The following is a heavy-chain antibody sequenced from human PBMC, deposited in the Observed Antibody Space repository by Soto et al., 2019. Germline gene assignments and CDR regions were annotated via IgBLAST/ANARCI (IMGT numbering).Heavy chain of an antibody. CDR2: ISGYNGKT. V-gene: IGHV1-18*01. CDR3: ARVMDRWFDY. CDR1: GYTFTSYG. J-gene: IGHJ4*02. Sequence: GASVKVSCKASGYTFTSYGISWVRQAPGQGLEWMGWISGYNGKTNLAQKLQGRVTMTTDTPTSTAFMELRSLRSDDTAVYYCARVMDRWFDYWGQGTLVTVSS.